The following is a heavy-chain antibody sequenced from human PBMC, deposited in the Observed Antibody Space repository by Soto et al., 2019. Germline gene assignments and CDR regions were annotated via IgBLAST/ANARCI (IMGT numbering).Heavy chain of an antibody. D-gene: IGHD3-22*01. Sequence: QVQLVESGGGVVQPGRSLRLSCAASGFTFSSYGMHWVRQAPGKGLEWVAVISYDGSNKYYADSVKGRFTISRDNYKNTLYLQMNSLRAEDTAVYYCAKDRGETIVVVSNYYFDYWGQGTLVTVSS. CDR2: ISYDGSNK. CDR3: AKDRGETIVVVSNYYFDY. J-gene: IGHJ4*02. V-gene: IGHV3-30*18. CDR1: GFTFSSYG.